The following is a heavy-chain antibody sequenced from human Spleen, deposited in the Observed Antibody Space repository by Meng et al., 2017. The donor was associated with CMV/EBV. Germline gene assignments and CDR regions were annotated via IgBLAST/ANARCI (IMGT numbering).Heavy chain of an antibody. CDR1: GGSISSSSYY. CDR2: IYYSGST. V-gene: IGHV4-39*07. D-gene: IGHD2-2*01. J-gene: IGHJ6*02. Sequence: SETLSLTCTVSGGSISSSSYYWGWIRQPPGKGLEWIGSIYYSGSTYYNPSLKSRVTISVDTSKNQFSLKLSSVTAADTAVYYCARLRHPIQTSIVAPRTTFYGMDVWGQGTMVTVSS. CDR3: ARLRHPIQTSIVAPRTTFYGMDV.